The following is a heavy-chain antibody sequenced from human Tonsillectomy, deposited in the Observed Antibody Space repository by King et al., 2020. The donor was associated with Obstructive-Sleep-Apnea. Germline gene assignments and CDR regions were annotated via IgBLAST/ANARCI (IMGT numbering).Heavy chain of an antibody. CDR3: AREGDIVVVPAANMDV. CDR1: VGSISSSSDY. J-gene: IGHJ6*02. Sequence: QLQESGPGLVKPSETLSLTCTVSVGSISSSSDYWGWIRQPPGKGLEWSGIIYYSVSTYYNPSLKRRVTISVDTSKNQFSLKLSSVTAADTAVYYCAREGDIVVVPAANMDVWGQGTTVTVSS. D-gene: IGHD2-2*01. CDR2: IYYSVST. V-gene: IGHV4-39*07.